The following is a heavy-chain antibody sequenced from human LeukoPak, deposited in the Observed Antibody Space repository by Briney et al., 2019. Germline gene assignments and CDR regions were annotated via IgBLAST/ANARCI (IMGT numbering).Heavy chain of an antibody. J-gene: IGHJ4*02. CDR3: ASHWETFDY. V-gene: IGHV4-39*07. CDR1: GAPITTSNHY. D-gene: IGHD1-26*01. Sequence: SETLSLTCTVSGAPITTSNHYWGWIRQTPGKTLEWIANIYYSGHTLYNPSLKSRALISVDTSSNQFSLKLSSVTAADTAVYYCASHWETFDYWGQGTLVTVSS. CDR2: IYYSGHT.